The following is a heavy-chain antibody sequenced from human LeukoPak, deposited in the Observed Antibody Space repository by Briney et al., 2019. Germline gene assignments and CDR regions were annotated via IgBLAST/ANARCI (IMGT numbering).Heavy chain of an antibody. Sequence: GGSLRLSCAASGFTFNNYAMTWVRQAPGKGLEWVSSISSSGGTTYSADPVKGRFTISRDSSKNTLYLQMNSLRVEDTAIYYCAKRRSNNARTTDYWGRGTLVTVAS. CDR2: ISSSGGTT. CDR1: GFTFNNYA. J-gene: IGHJ4*02. V-gene: IGHV3-23*01. CDR3: AKRRSNNARTTDY. D-gene: IGHD2/OR15-2a*01.